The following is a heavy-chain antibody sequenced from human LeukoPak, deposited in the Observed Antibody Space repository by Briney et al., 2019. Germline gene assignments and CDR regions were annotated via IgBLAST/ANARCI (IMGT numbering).Heavy chain of an antibody. J-gene: IGHJ4*02. CDR1: GFTVNNNY. V-gene: IGHV3-53*05. CDR3: AKVVYYYDSSGYLGY. Sequence: GGSLRLSCAASGFTVNNNYMNWVRQAPGKGLEWVSLIYSGDSTYYADSVKGRFIISRDNSKNTLYLQMNSLRAEDTALYYCAKVVYYYDSSGYLGYWGQGTLVTVSS. CDR2: IYSGDST. D-gene: IGHD3-22*01.